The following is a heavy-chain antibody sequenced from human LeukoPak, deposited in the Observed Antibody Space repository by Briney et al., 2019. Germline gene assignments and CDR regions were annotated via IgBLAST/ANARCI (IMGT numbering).Heavy chain of an antibody. J-gene: IGHJ4*02. CDR2: IYPGDSDT. CDR1: GYSFTSYW. Sequence: GESLKISGKSSGYSFTSYWIGWGRQMPGKGLEWIGIIYPGDSDTRYIPSLQGQVTISADKSISTAYLQWSSLKASDTAMYYCAIRPYYYGSGFDYWGQGTLVTVSS. D-gene: IGHD3-10*01. CDR3: AIRPYYYGSGFDY. V-gene: IGHV5-51*01.